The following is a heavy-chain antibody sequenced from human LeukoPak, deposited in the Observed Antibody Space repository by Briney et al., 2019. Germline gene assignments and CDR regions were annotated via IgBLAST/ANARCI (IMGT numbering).Heavy chain of an antibody. D-gene: IGHD6-6*01. J-gene: IGHJ4*02. CDR3: ASVPASLSSWVDY. CDR1: GFTFSSYG. CDR2: IWYDGSNK. V-gene: IGHV3-33*01. Sequence: GRSLRLSCAASGFTFSSYGMHWVRRAPGKGLEWVAVIWYDGSNKYYADSVKGRFTISRDNSKNTLYLQMNSLRAEDTAVYYCASVPASLSSWVDYWGQGTLVTVSS.